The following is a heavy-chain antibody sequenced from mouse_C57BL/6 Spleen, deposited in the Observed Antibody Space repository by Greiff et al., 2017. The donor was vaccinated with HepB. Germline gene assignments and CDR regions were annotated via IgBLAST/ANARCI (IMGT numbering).Heavy chain of an antibody. V-gene: IGHV1-18*01. CDR3: ARPTGWYFDV. CDR1: GYTFTDYN. CDR2: INPNNGGT. J-gene: IGHJ1*03. D-gene: IGHD1-1*01. Sequence: EVHLVESGPELVKPGASVKIPCKASGYTFTDYNMDWVKQSHGKSLEWIGDINPNNGGTIYNQKFKGKATLTVDKSSSTAYMELRSLTSEDTAVYYCARPTGWYFDVWGTGTTVTVSS.